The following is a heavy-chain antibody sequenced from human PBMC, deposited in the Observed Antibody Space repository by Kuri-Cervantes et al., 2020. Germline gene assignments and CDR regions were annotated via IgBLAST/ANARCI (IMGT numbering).Heavy chain of an antibody. CDR3: AKEISSSWYAESY. CDR1: GFIFDDYA. D-gene: IGHD6-13*01. CDR2: ISYDGSNK. J-gene: IGHJ4*02. Sequence: GESLKISCAASGFIFDDYAMHWVRQAPGKGLEWVAVISYDGSNKYYADSVKGRFTISRDNSKNTLYLQMNSLRAEDTAVYYCAKEISSSWYAESYWGQGTQVTVSS. V-gene: IGHV3-30*18.